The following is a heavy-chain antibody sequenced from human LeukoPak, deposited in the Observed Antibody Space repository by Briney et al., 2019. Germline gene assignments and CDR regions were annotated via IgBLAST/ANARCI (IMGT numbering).Heavy chain of an antibody. Sequence: APVKVSCKASGYTFTSYDINWVRQATGQGLEWMGWMNPNSGNTGYAQKFQGRVTMTRNTSISTAYMELSSLRSEDTAVYYCARAGYYYDSSGYFVDYWGQGTLVTVSS. V-gene: IGHV1-8*01. D-gene: IGHD3-22*01. CDR3: ARAGYYYDSSGYFVDY. J-gene: IGHJ4*02. CDR2: MNPNSGNT. CDR1: GYTFTSYD.